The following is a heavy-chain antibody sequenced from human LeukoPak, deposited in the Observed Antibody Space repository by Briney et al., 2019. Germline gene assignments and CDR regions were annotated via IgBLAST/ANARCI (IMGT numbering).Heavy chain of an antibody. D-gene: IGHD5-18*01. CDR3: ARGRLHRGMTAYFDY. Sequence: SETLSLTCTVSGGSITSYCWSWIRQPPGKGLEWIGYFNYGGSTSYTPSLKSRVTISVDTSKNKFSLRLSSVTAADSAVYYCARGRLHRGMTAYFDYWGQGTRVTVSS. CDR2: FNYGGST. V-gene: IGHV4-59*01. J-gene: IGHJ4*02. CDR1: GGSITSYC.